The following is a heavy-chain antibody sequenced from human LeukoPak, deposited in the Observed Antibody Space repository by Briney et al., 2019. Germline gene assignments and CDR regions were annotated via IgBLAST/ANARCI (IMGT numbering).Heavy chain of an antibody. V-gene: IGHV1-2*02. D-gene: IGHD6-13*01. CDR2: INPNSGGT. CDR1: RYTFTGYY. Sequence: GASVKVSCKASRYTFTGYYMHWIRQAPGQGLEWMGWINPNSGGTNYAQKFQGRVTMTRDTSISTAYMELSRLRSDDTAVYYCARESSPDYYYGMDVWGQGTTVTVSS. J-gene: IGHJ6*02. CDR3: ARESSPDYYYGMDV.